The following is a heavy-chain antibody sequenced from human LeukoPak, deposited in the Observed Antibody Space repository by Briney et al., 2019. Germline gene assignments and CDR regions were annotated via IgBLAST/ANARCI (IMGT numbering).Heavy chain of an antibody. CDR2: ISYDGSNK. V-gene: IGHV3-30-3*01. J-gene: IGHJ4*02. D-gene: IGHD3-16*02. Sequence: GGSLRLSCAASGFTFSSYAMHWVRQAPGKGLEWVAVISYDGSNKYYADSVKGRFTISRDNSKNTLYLQMNSLRAEDTAVYYCARDSRSKRLGELSSYFDYWGQGTLVTVSS. CDR1: GFTFSSYA. CDR3: ARDSRSKRLGELSSYFDY.